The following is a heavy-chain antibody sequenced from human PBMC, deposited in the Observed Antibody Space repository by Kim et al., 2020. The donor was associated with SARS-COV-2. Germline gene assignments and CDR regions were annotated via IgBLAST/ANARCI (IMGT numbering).Heavy chain of an antibody. D-gene: IGHD3-10*01. CDR2: IYYSGTT. CDR3: AGQIGGYYDRSGSYYFDY. Sequence: SETLSLTCTVSGGSISSSTYYWGWIRQPPGKCLGWIGSIYYSGTTYYNPSLKSRVTISIDTSKSQFSLNLNPVTAADTAVYYCAGQIGGYYDRSGSYYFDYWGRGPLVTVSS. CDR1: GGSISSSTYY. V-gene: IGHV4-39*07. J-gene: IGHJ4*02.